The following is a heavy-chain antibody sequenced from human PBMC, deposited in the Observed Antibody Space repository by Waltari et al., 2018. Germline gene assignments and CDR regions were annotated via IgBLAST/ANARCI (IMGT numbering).Heavy chain of an antibody. Sequence: EVQLVESGGGLVQPGGSLRLSCVVSGFTFRSHWMHWVRQVPGKGLVWVSRSNSVGSATSYADAVKGRFTISRDNAKSTLYLQMNNLRDEDTAVYYCARPLYYSDSSGYYPTYYFDSWGQGTLVTVSS. CDR3: ARPLYYSDSSGYYPTYYFDS. V-gene: IGHV3-74*01. D-gene: IGHD3-22*01. J-gene: IGHJ4*02. CDR1: GFTFRSHW. CDR2: SNSVGSAT.